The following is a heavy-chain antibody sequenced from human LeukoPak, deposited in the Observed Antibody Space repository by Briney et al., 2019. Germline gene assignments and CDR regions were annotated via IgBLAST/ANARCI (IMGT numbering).Heavy chain of an antibody. CDR2: LNPHSGGT. CDR1: GYTLSDYY. CDR3: GREHRIINGLDV. Sequence: ASVNVSCKASGYTLSDYYIYWVRQAPGQGLEWLGWLNPHSGGTNYAQKFQGRVTLTRDTSINTAYMELTTLTSDDTAIYYCGREHRIINGLDVWGQGTTVIVSS. J-gene: IGHJ6*02. V-gene: IGHV1-2*02.